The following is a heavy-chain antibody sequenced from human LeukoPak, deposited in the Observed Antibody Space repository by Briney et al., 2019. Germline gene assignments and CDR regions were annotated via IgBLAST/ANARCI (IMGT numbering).Heavy chain of an antibody. V-gene: IGHV3-7*05. Sequence: PGGSLRLSCAASGFTFSAFWMNWVRQAPGKGLEWVANIKQDGSEGYYADSVKGRFTISRDNAKKSLHLQMNSLRAEDTAVYYCARDATPDGIIFDNWGQGTLVTVSS. CDR2: IKQDGSEG. CDR1: GFTFSAFW. D-gene: IGHD3-16*01. CDR3: ARDATPDGIIFDN. J-gene: IGHJ4*02.